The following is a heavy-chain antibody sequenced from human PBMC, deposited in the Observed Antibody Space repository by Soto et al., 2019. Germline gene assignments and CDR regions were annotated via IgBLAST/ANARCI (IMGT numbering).Heavy chain of an antibody. CDR2: IYYSGST. V-gene: IGHV4-59*01. CDR3: ARADSGYDPDCFDP. Sequence: SETLSLTCTVSGDSISSSYWSWIRQSPGKGLEWIGYIYYSGSTNYNASQKSRVTISVDTSKKQFSMKLSSVPAAATFVYFCARADSGYDPDCFDPGGQGTLVTVS. D-gene: IGHD5-12*01. CDR1: GDSISSSY. J-gene: IGHJ5*02.